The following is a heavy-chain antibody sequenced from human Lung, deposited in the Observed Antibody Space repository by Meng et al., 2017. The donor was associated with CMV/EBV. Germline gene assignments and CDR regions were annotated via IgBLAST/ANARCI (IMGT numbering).Heavy chain of an antibody. CDR1: GGTFSSYA. V-gene: IGHV1-69*05. D-gene: IGHD2-2*01. CDR3: ACYSYHFLGYCTPTNCQGSVQVAD. CDR2: IIPIFGRT. Sequence: SVKVSCKASGGTFSSYAISWVRQAPGQGLEWMGGIIPIFGRTHDAQKFQGRVTITTDDSTSTAYMKLSSLSSEDTALYYDACYSYHFLGYCTPTNCQGSVQVADWGQ. J-gene: IGHJ1*01.